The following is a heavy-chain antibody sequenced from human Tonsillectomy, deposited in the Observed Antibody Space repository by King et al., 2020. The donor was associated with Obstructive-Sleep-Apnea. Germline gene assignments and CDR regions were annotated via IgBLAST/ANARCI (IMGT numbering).Heavy chain of an antibody. CDR2: LTWNSGRI. Sequence: VQLVESGGGLVQPGRSLRLSCATSGFTFDDYAMHWVRQAPGKGLEWVSGLTWNSGRIDYADSVKGRFTISRDNAKNSLYLQINSLRAEDSALYYCATGDYGDSPFDFWGQGTLVTVSS. CDR3: ATGDYGDSPFDF. D-gene: IGHD4-17*01. J-gene: IGHJ4*02. V-gene: IGHV3-9*01. CDR1: GFTFDDYA.